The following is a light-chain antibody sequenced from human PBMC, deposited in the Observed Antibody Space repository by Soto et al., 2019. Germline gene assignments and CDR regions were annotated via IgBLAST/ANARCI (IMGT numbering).Light chain of an antibody. CDR3: QQSNSTHST. Sequence: DIQMTQSPSSLSASVGDRVTITCRASQTISTYLHWYQQKPGKAPRLLFYDASSLLSGVPSRFSGSGSGTDFTLTIASLQPEDFSTYYCQQSNSTHSTFGQGIKVEI. CDR2: DAS. J-gene: IGKJ2*01. V-gene: IGKV1-39*01. CDR1: QTISTY.